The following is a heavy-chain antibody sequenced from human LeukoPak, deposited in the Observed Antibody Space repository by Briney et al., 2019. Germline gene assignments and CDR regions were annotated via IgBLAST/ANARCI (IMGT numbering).Heavy chain of an antibody. CDR2: IYYSGST. V-gene: IGHV4-59*01. CDR1: GGSISSYY. D-gene: IGHD1-26*01. J-gene: IGHJ6*02. CDR3: ARGGATSYYYGMDV. Sequence: SETLSLTCTVSGGSISSYYWSWIRQPPGKGLEWIGYIYYSGSTNYNPSLKSRVTISVDTSKNQFSLKLGSVTAADTAVYYCARGGATSYYYGMDVWGQGTTVTVSS.